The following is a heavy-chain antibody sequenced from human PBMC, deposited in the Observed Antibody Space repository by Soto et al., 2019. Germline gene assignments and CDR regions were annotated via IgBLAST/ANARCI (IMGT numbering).Heavy chain of an antibody. CDR1: GFTLRRGT. Sequence: GGSLRLSGAPSGFTLRRGTRKWVRQAQGRGLGWVSSTGSRTSDRYYADSVKGRFTISRDNAKNSLHLALTRLRAEDTAVYFCVRDYYDTSGYPNTFDMWGQGTMATVSS. D-gene: IGHD3-22*01. V-gene: IGHV3-21*01. CDR3: VRDYYDTSGYPNTFDM. CDR2: TGSRTSDR. J-gene: IGHJ3*02.